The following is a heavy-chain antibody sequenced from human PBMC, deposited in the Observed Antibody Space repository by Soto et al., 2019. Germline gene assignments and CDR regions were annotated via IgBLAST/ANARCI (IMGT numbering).Heavy chain of an antibody. CDR3: ARDHSYDSSGYYYYGMDV. J-gene: IGHJ6*02. V-gene: IGHV3-21*01. Sequence: GGSLRLSCAASGFTFSSYSMNWFRQAPGKGLEWVSSISSSSSYIYYADSVKGRFTISRDNAKNSLYLQMNSLGAEDTAVYYCARDHSYDSSGYYYYGMDVWGQGTTVTVSS. CDR1: GFTFSSYS. CDR2: ISSSSSYI. D-gene: IGHD3-22*01.